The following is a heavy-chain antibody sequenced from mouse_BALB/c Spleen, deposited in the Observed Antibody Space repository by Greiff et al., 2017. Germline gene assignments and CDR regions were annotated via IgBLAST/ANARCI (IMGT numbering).Heavy chain of an antibody. CDR3: VRASTTGGFFDY. Sequence: VKLMESGPGLVAPSQSLSITCTVSGFSLTSYDISWIRQPPGKGLEWLGVIWTGGGTNYNSAFMSRLSISKDNSKSQVFLKMNSLQTDDTAIYYCVRASTTGGFFDYWGQGTTLTVSS. D-gene: IGHD1-1*01. V-gene: IGHV2-9-2*01. CDR1: GFSLTSYD. J-gene: IGHJ2*01. CDR2: IWTGGGT.